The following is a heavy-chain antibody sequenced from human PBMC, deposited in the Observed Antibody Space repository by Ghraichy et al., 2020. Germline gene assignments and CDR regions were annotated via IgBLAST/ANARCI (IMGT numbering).Heavy chain of an antibody. D-gene: IGHD4-17*01. CDR2: IKEDGRDI. J-gene: IGHJ4*02. V-gene: IGHV3-7*01. CDR3: ARGPSTAVTTY. Sequence: LSLTCAASGFTFSSYWMTWVRQAPGKGLEWVANIKEDGRDIHYVDSVKGRFTISRDNAENSLYLQMNSLRAEDSAGDYCARGPSTAVTTYWGQGTLVTVSS. CDR1: GFTFSSYW.